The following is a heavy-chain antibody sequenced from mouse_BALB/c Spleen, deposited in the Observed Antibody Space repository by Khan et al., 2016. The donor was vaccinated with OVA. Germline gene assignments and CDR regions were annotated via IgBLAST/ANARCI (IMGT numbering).Heavy chain of an antibody. CDR1: GYNFTNYG. CDR3: ARPPYFSYVMVY. J-gene: IGHJ4*01. V-gene: IGHV9-3-1*01. D-gene: IGHD2-10*01. Sequence: QIQLVQSGPELKKPGETVKISCKASGYNFTNYGMNWVKQAPGKGLKWMGWINTYTGEPTYVDDFKGRFAFSLETSANTAYLQINNLKNEDTATYCCARPPYFSYVMVYWGQGTSVTVSS. CDR2: INTYTGEP.